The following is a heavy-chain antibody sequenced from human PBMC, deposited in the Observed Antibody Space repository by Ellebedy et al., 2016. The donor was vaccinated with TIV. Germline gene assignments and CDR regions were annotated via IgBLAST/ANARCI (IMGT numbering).Heavy chain of an antibody. CDR1: GDSVTNTDYY. CDR2: FYYGGST. Sequence: SETLSLXCTVSGDSVTNTDYYWNWIRQPPGKGLEWIGSFYYGGSTFYNPSLKSRVTISVDTSKNLFYLKLTSVTAADTAVYYCAMVEPSAHYYSKDVWGKGSMVVVSS. V-gene: IGHV4-39*01. CDR3: AMVEPSAHYYSKDV. J-gene: IGHJ6*04. D-gene: IGHD2-8*01.